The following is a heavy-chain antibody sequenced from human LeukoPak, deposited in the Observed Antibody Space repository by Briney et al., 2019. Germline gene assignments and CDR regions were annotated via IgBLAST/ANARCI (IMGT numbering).Heavy chain of an antibody. CDR3: AKRMNNYDILTGYYPDLGGFDY. Sequence: GGSLRLSCAASGFTFSSYGMHWVRQAPGKGLEWVAFIRYDGSNKYYADSVKGRFTISRDNSKNTLYLQMNSLRAEDTAVYYCAKRMNNYDILTGYYPDLGGFDYWGQGTLVTVSS. CDR1: GFTFSSYG. V-gene: IGHV3-30*02. CDR2: IRYDGSNK. D-gene: IGHD3-9*01. J-gene: IGHJ4*02.